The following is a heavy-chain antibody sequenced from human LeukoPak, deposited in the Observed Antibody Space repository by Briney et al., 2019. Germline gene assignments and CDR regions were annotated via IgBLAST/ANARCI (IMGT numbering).Heavy chain of an antibody. D-gene: IGHD6-25*01. CDR2: ISPNNGGT. CDR3: ATAEGSGAASND. V-gene: IGHV1-2*06. Sequence: GASVKVSCKASGYAFTDHYIHWVRQAPGQGLEWVGRISPNNGGTVYAQKFQGRVTMTSDTSITTAYMELSRLRSDDTAIYFCATAEGSGAASNDWGQGTLVSVSS. J-gene: IGHJ4*02. CDR1: GYAFTDHY.